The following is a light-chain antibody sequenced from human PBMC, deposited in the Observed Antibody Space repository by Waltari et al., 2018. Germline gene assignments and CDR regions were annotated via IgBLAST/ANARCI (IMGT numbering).Light chain of an antibody. V-gene: IGKV4-1*01. Sequence: DIVMTPSPDSLAVSPCERATRNCKSSQSVLYSSNNKNYLAWYRQKPGQPPKLLIYWASTRESGVPDRFSGSGSGTDFTLTISSLQAEDVAVYYCQQYYSTLPYTFGQGTKLEIK. CDR2: WAS. CDR3: QQYYSTLPYT. CDR1: QSVLYSSNNKNY. J-gene: IGKJ2*01.